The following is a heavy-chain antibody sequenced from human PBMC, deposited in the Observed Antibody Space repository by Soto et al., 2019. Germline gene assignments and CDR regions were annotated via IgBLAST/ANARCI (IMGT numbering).Heavy chain of an antibody. CDR3: ARNMN. CDR1: GFAFSSAW. CDR2: INPDGSAK. Sequence: HPGGSMRLSCAGSGFAFSSAWMNWVRQAPGKGLEWVANINPDGSAKDYVDSVRGRFTISRDNAKNSLYLEMNSLRAEDTAAYHCARNMNWGLGTLVTVSS. V-gene: IGHV3-7*05. J-gene: IGHJ4*02.